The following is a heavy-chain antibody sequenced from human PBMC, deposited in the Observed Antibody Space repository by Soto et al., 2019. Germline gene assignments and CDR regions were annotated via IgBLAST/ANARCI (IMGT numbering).Heavy chain of an antibody. CDR3: TKRRNVLRFLEWSSGMEV. CDR2: ISDDGSNK. Sequence: PGGSLRLSCAASGFTFSNYGMHWVRQAPGKGLEWVAFISDDGSNKYYADSMKGRFTMSRDNSKRTLYLQMSSLRVEDTAVYYCTKRRNVLRFLEWSSGMEVWGQGTTVTVSS. J-gene: IGHJ6*02. V-gene: IGHV3-30*18. D-gene: IGHD3-3*01. CDR1: GFTFSNYG.